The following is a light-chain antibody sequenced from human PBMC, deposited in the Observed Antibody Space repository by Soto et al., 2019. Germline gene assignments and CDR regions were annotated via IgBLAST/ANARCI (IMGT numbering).Light chain of an antibody. Sequence: QSVLTQPPSVSEAPRQRVTISCSGSSSNIGNNAVNWYQQLPGKAPKLLIYYDDLLPSGVSDRFSGSKSGTSASLAISGLQSADEADYYCATWDDSLNGRVFGGGTKVTVL. CDR3: ATWDDSLNGRV. V-gene: IGLV1-36*01. J-gene: IGLJ3*02. CDR1: SSNIGNNA. CDR2: YDD.